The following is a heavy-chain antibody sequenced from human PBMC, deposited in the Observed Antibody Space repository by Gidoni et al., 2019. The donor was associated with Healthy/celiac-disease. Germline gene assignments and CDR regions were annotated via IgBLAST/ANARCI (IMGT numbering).Heavy chain of an antibody. D-gene: IGHD3-22*01. Sequence: EVQLLESGGGLVQPGRSLRLSCAASRFTFDDYAIHWVRQAPGKGLEWVSGISWNSGSIGYADSVKGRFTISRDNAKNSLYLQMNSLRAEDTALYYCAKADYYDSSGYSFDYWGQGTLVTVSS. CDR1: RFTFDDYA. J-gene: IGHJ4*02. V-gene: IGHV3-9*01. CDR2: ISWNSGSI. CDR3: AKADYYDSSGYSFDY.